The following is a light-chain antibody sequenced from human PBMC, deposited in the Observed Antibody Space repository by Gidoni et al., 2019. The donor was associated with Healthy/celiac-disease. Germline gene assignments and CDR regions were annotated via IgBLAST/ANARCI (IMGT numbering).Light chain of an antibody. J-gene: IGKJ4*01. CDR2: KAS. Sequence: DIQMTQSPSTLSAPVGDRVTITCRASQSISSWLAWYQQKPGKAPKLLIYKASSLESGVPSRFSGSGSGTEFTLTISSLQPDDFATYYCQQYNSYLTFXGXTKVEIK. CDR1: QSISSW. CDR3: QQYNSYLT. V-gene: IGKV1-5*03.